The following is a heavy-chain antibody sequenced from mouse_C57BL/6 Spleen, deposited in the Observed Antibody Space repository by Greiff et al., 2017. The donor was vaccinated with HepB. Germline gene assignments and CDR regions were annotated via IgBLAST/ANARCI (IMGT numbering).Heavy chain of an antibody. Sequence: QVQLQQPGAELVKPGASVKLSCKASGYTFTSYWMQWVKQRPGQGLEWIGEIDPSDSYTNYNQKFKGKATLTVDTSSSTAYMQLSSLTSEDSAVYYWARYYGSSFDGFAYWGQGTLVTVSA. V-gene: IGHV1-50*01. CDR3: ARYYGSSFDGFAY. D-gene: IGHD1-1*01. CDR1: GYTFTSYW. J-gene: IGHJ3*01. CDR2: IDPSDSYT.